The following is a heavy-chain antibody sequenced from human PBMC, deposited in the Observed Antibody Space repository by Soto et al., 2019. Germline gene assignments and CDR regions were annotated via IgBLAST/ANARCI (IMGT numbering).Heavy chain of an antibody. J-gene: IGHJ4*02. CDR3: ARAVLPYGQAFDY. CDR1: GDSISSGTYY. D-gene: IGHD3-10*01. Sequence: QVQLQESGPGLVKPSQTLSLTCAVSGDSISSGTYYWSWIRQHPGKGLEWIGYIYYSGSTYYNPSLKSRVXXSXDXXKNQFSLKLSSVTAADTAVYFCARAVLPYGQAFDYWGQGTLVTVSS. CDR2: IYYSGST. V-gene: IGHV4-31*11.